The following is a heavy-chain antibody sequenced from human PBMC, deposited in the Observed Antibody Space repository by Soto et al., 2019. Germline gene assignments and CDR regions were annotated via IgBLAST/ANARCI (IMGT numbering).Heavy chain of an antibody. J-gene: IGHJ6*02. CDR3: ARVDTYDYYYAMDV. Sequence: EVQLVETGGGLIQPGGSLSLSCAASGLAVTSNYMSWVHQAPGKGLEWVSIVYSSGTTYYAHSVKGRFTFSRDKSKNTIYRQIRNLRAEDTAVYYCARVDTYDYYYAMDVWGQGTTVTVSS. D-gene: IGHD5-18*01. CDR1: GLAVTSNY. CDR2: VYSSGTT. V-gene: IGHV3-53*02.